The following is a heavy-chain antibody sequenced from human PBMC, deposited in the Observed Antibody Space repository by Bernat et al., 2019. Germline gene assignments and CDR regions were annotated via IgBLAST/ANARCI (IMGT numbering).Heavy chain of an antibody. CDR2: IWYDGSNK. Sequence: QVQLVESGGGVVQPGRSLRLSCAASGFTFSSYGMHWVRQAPGKGLEWVAVIWYDGSNKYYADSVKGRFTISRDNSKNTLYLQMNSLRAEDTAVYYCAREYCRGGSCSVYVQHWGQGTLVTVSS. D-gene: IGHD2-15*01. J-gene: IGHJ1*01. CDR1: GFTFSSYG. CDR3: AREYCRGGSCSVYVQH. V-gene: IGHV3-33*01.